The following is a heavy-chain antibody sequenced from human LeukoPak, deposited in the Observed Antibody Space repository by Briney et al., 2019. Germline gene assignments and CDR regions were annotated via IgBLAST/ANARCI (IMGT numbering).Heavy chain of an antibody. CDR1: GGSISSYY. J-gene: IGHJ4*02. V-gene: IGHV4-59*01. D-gene: IGHD5-18*01. Sequence: SETLSLTCTVSGGSISSYYWSWIRKPPGKGLEWIGYIYYSGSTNYNPSLKSRVTISVDTSKNQFSLKLSSVTAAATAVYYCARGRVDTAYYWGQGTLVTVSS. CDR2: IYYSGST. CDR3: ARGRVDTAYY.